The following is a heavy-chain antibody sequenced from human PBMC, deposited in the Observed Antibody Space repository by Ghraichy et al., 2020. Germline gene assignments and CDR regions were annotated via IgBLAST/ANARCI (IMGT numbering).Heavy chain of an antibody. CDR1: GGSISSSSYY. CDR3: AMSVIAVAGNLIDY. Sequence: SETLSLTCTVSGGSISSSSYYWGWIRQPPGKGLEWIGSIYYSGSTYYNPSLKSRVTISVDTSKNQFSLKLSSVTAADTAVYYCAMSVIAVAGNLIDYWGQGTLVTVSS. J-gene: IGHJ4*02. D-gene: IGHD6-19*01. V-gene: IGHV4-39*01. CDR2: IYYSGST.